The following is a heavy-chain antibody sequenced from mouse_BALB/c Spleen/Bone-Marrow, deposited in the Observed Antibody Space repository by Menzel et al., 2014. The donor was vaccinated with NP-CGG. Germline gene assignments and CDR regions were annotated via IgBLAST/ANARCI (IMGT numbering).Heavy chain of an antibody. J-gene: IGHJ3*01. Sequence: EVKLVESGAELVKPGASVKLSCTASGFNIKDTYMHWVKQRPEQGLEWIGRIDPANGNTKYAPKFQGKATITADTSSNTAYLQLSSLTSEDTAVYYCASSAYSWGQGTLVTVSA. CDR1: GFNIKDTY. V-gene: IGHV14-3*02. CDR2: IDPANGNT. CDR3: ASSAYS. D-gene: IGHD2-10*01.